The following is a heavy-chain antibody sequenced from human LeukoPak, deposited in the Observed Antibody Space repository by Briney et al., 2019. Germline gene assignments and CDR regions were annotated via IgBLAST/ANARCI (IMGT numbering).Heavy chain of an antibody. CDR3: ARTGRPRGYSGYDSSYYFDY. CDR1: GFTFSDYY. D-gene: IGHD5-12*01. CDR2: ISSSGSTI. Sequence: GGSLRLSCAASGFTFSDYYMSWIRQAPGKGLEWVSYISSSGSTIYYADSVKGRFTISRDNAKNSLYLQMNSLRAEDTAVYYCARTGRPRGYSGYDSSYYFDYWGQGTLVTVSS. J-gene: IGHJ4*02. V-gene: IGHV3-11*01.